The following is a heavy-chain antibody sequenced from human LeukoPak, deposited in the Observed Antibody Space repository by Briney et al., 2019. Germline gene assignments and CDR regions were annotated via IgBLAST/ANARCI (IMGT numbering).Heavy chain of an antibody. D-gene: IGHD5-12*01. J-gene: IGHJ6*03. Sequence: SETLSLTCTVSGGSISSYYWNRIRQPPGKGLEWIGYIYYSGSTNYNPSLKSRVTISVDTSKNQFSLKLSSVTAADTAVYYCAREGGGYDSYYYYYMDVWGKGTTVTVSS. CDR1: GGSISSYY. CDR3: AREGGGYDSYYYYYMDV. V-gene: IGHV4-59*01. CDR2: IYYSGST.